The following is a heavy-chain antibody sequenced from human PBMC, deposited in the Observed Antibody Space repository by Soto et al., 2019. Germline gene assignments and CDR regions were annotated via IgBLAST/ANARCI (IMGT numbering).Heavy chain of an antibody. D-gene: IGHD2-21*02. V-gene: IGHV1-2*02. J-gene: IGHJ6*02. CDR2: INPNSGGT. CDR3: ARSGGNSREYYYYCGMDV. CDR1: GYTFTGYY. Sequence: ASVKVSCKASGYTFTGYYMQWVRQAPGQGLEWMGWINPNSGGTNYAQKFQGRVTMTRDTSISTAYMELSRLRSDDTAVYYCARSGGNSREYYYYCGMDVWGQGTTVTV.